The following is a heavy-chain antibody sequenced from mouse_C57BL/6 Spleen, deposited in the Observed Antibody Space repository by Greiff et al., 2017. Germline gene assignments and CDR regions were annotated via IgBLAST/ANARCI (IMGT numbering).Heavy chain of an antibody. V-gene: IGHV5-6*02. CDR1: GFTFSSYG. J-gene: IGHJ4*01. Sequence: EVKVEESGGDLVKPGGSLKLSCAASGFTFSSYGMSWVRQTPDKRLEWVATISSGGSYTYYPDSVKGRFTLSRDNTKNTLYLQLSSLKSEDSAMYYCARTYYDYGDAMDYWGQGTSVTVSS. CDR2: ISSGGSYT. CDR3: ARTYYDYGDAMDY. D-gene: IGHD2-4*01.